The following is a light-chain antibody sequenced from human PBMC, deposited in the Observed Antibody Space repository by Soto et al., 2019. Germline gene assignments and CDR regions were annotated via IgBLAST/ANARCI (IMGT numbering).Light chain of an antibody. CDR1: SSDVGGYNS. V-gene: IGLV2-14*01. CDR3: SSYTGSSNVL. J-gene: IGLJ2*01. Sequence: QSVLTQPASVSGSPGQSITISCTGTSSDVGGYNSVSWYQQYPGKAPKLMIYDVNTRPSRVSNRFSGSKSGDTASLTISGLQTEDEADYYCSSYTGSSNVLFGGGTQLTVL. CDR2: DVN.